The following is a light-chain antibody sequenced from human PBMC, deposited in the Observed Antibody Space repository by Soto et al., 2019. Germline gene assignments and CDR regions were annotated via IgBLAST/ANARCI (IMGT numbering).Light chain of an antibody. J-gene: IGKJ4*01. CDR3: QQSFSNPPT. CDR1: QSISDN. V-gene: IGKV1-39*01. CDR2: AAS. Sequence: DIQMTQSPSSLSASVGDRVTITCRASQSISDNLNWYQHKPGTAPNLLIYAASSLQSGVPPRFSGSGSGTDFTLTISSLQPEDFVTYYCQQSFSNPPTFGGGTKVEIK.